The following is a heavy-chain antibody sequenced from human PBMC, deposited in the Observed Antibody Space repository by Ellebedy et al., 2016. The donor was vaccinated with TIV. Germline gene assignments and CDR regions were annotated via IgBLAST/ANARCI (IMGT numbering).Heavy chain of an antibody. D-gene: IGHD3-10*01. V-gene: IGHV3-30-3*01. CDR2: ISYDGSNK. J-gene: IGHJ4*02. CDR3: ARETPHSTGSGSYSYFDY. Sequence: GGSLRLSXAASGFTFSSYAMHWVRQAPGKGLEWVAVISYDGSNKYYADSVKGRFTISRDNSKNTLYLQMNSLRAEDTAVYYCARETPHSTGSGSYSYFDYWGQGTLVTVSS. CDR1: GFTFSSYA.